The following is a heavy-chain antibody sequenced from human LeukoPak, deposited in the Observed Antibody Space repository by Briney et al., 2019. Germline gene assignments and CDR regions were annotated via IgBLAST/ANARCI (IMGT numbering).Heavy chain of an antibody. CDR3: ARRNSGSLDY. CDR2: IYHSGST. Sequence: PSGTLSLTCAVSGCSISSSNWWSWVRQPPGKGLEWIGEIYHSGSTNYNPSLKSRVTIPVDKSKNHSSLKLSSVAAADTAVYYCARRNSGSLDYWGQGTLVTVSS. J-gene: IGHJ4*02. D-gene: IGHD1-26*01. CDR1: GCSISSSNW. V-gene: IGHV4-4*02.